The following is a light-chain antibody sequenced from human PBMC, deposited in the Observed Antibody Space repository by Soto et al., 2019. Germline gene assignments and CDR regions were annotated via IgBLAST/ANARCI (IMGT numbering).Light chain of an antibody. CDR2: GAS. Sequence: EIVLTQSPGTLSLSPGGRATLSCRASHSVSSSYLAWYQQKPGQAPRLLIYGASSRATGIPDRFSGSGSGTDFSLTISSLEPDDFAVYYCQQYGSSPPYTFGPGPKVDIK. V-gene: IGKV3-20*01. CDR3: QQYGSSPPYT. CDR1: HSVSSSY. J-gene: IGKJ3*01.